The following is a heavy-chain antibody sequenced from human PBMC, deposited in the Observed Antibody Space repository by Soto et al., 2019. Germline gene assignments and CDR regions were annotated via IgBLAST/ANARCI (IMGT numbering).Heavy chain of an antibody. V-gene: IGHV4-59*08. Sequence: ETLSLTCTVSGASISSYYWSWIRQPPGKGLEWIGYISYSGNTDYNPSLNSRVTISLDTSKNQFSLKLTSVTAADTAVYYCARHYSGDPFDYWGQGTLVTVSS. CDR2: ISYSGNT. D-gene: IGHD4-17*01. CDR3: ARHYSGDPFDY. J-gene: IGHJ4*02. CDR1: GASISSYY.